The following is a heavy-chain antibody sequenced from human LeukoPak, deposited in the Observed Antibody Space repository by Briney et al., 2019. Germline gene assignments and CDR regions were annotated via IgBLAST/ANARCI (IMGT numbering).Heavy chain of an antibody. D-gene: IGHD5-18*01. V-gene: IGHV4-39*01. CDR2: IYYSGST. CDR1: GGSISSSSYY. CDR3: ATGRGGYSYGFFDY. J-gene: IGHJ4*02. Sequence: KPSETLSLTCTVSGGSISSSSYYWGWIRQPPGKGLEWIGSIYYSGSTYYNPSLKSRVNISVDTSKNQFSLKLSSVTAADTAVYYCATGRGGYSYGFFDYWGQGTLVTVSS.